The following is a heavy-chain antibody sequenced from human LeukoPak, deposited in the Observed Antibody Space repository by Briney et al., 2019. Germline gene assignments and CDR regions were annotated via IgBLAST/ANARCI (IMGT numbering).Heavy chain of an antibody. D-gene: IGHD3-22*01. Sequence: GRSLRLSCAASGFTFSSYGMHWVRQAPGKGLEWVTVIWYDGSNKYYADSVKGRFTISRDNSKNTLYLQMNSLIAEDTAVYYCASSVGHYYDSSGFYLSDGYWGQGTLVTVSS. J-gene: IGHJ4*02. CDR3: ASSVGHYYDSSGFYLSDGY. CDR2: IWYDGSNK. V-gene: IGHV3-33*01. CDR1: GFTFSSYG.